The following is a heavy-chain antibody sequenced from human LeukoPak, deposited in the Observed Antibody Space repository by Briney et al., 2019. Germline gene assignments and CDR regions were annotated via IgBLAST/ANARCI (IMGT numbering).Heavy chain of an antibody. CDR2: IYYSGNT. V-gene: IGHV4-39*07. Sequence: PSETLSLTCTVSGGSISSSSYYWGWIRQPPGKGLEWIGSIYYSGNTYYNPSLKSRVTLSVDTSKNQFSLKLRSVTAADTAVYYCARLYGNYQNYFDYWGQGTLVTVSS. J-gene: IGHJ4*02. CDR3: ARLYGNYQNYFDY. D-gene: IGHD1-7*01. CDR1: GGSISSSSYY.